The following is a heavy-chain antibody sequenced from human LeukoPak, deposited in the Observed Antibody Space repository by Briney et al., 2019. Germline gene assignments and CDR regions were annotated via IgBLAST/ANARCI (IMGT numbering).Heavy chain of an antibody. J-gene: IGHJ4*02. D-gene: IGHD3-3*01. Sequence: PGGSLRLSCAASGFTFSTYSMNWVRQAPGKGLEWVSSISTSSTYIYYADSVKGRFTISRDNAKNSLYLQMNSLRAEDTAVYYCAAKYYDFWSGYYDWGQGTLVTVSS. CDR1: GFTFSTYS. CDR3: AAKYYDFWSGYYD. CDR2: ISTSSTYI. V-gene: IGHV3-21*01.